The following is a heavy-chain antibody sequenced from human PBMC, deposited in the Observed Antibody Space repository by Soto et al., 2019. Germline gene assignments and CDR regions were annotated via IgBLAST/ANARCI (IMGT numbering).Heavy chain of an antibody. J-gene: IGHJ4*02. V-gene: IGHV4-31*03. CDR1: GGSISSGGYY. D-gene: IGHD3-10*01. Sequence: QVQLQESGPGLVKPSQTLSLTCTVSGGSISSGGYYWSWIRQHPGKGLEWIGYIYYSGSTYYNPSHESRVSRAVDTAKNHFAVELMCVNAAATAVYYCARVVTVLRGVIHTPCFYYWVQGALVTVSS. CDR3: ARVVTVLRGVIHTPCFYY. CDR2: IYYSGST.